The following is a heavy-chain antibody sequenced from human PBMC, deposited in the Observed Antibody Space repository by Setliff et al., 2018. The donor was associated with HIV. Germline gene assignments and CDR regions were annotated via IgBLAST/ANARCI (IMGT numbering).Heavy chain of an antibody. D-gene: IGHD5-18*01. V-gene: IGHV4-59*01. J-gene: IGHJ4*02. CDR2: IYYSGST. CDR3: ASGEYSYGYRFDY. CDR1: GGSISSYY. Sequence: SETLSLTCTVSGGSISSYYWSWIRRPPGKGLEWIGYIYYSGSTNYNPSLKSRVTISVDTSKNHFSLKLSSVTAADTAVYYCASGEYSYGYRFDYWGQGTLVTVSS.